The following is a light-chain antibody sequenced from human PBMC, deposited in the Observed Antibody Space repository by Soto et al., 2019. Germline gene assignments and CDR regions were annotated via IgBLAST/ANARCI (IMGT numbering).Light chain of an antibody. Sequence: QSALTQPPSASGSHGQSVTVSCTGTSSDVGGYNSVSWYQQHPGKAPKLMIYEVTKRPSGVPDRFSGSKSGNTASLTVSELQAEAEADYYCCSYAGSHTFFGGGTKLTVL. J-gene: IGLJ2*01. V-gene: IGLV2-8*01. CDR2: EVT. CDR1: SSDVGGYNS. CDR3: CSYAGSHTF.